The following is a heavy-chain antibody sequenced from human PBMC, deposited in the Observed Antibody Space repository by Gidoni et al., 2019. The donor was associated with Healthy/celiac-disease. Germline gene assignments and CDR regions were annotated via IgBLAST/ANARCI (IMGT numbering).Heavy chain of an antibody. CDR1: GFTFSSYA. Sequence: QVQLVESGGGVVQPGRSLRLSCAASGFTFSSYAMHWVRQAPGKGLEWVAVISYDGSNKYYADSVKGRFTISRDNSKNTLYLQMNSLRAEDTAVYYCARDRYTYWGQGTLVTVSS. CDR2: ISYDGSNK. J-gene: IGHJ4*02. V-gene: IGHV3-30-3*01. D-gene: IGHD3-16*02. CDR3: ARDRYTY.